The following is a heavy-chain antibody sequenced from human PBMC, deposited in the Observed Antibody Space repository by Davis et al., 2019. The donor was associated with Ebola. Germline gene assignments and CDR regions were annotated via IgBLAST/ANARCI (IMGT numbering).Heavy chain of an antibody. CDR3: ARDLAAAPLRGYGHGLGV. J-gene: IGHJ6*02. Sequence: PGGSLRLSCAASGFIFSNYWMSWVRQAPGKGLEWVANIKQDGSAKYYVDSVKGRFTISRDNAKNSLDLQMNSLRAEDTAVYYCARDLAAAPLRGYGHGLGVWGQGTTVTVSS. CDR2: IKQDGSAK. V-gene: IGHV3-7*01. CDR1: GFIFSNYW. D-gene: IGHD2-15*01.